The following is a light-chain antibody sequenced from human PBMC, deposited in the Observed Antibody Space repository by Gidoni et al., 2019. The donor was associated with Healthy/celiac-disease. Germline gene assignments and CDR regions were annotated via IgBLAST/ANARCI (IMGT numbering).Light chain of an antibody. J-gene: IGLJ1*01. Sequence: QSVLTQPPSVSGAPGQRVTISCTGSSSNIGAGYDVNWYQQLPGTAPKLLIYGNSNRPSGVPDRFSGSKSGTSASLAITGLQAEDEADYYCQSYDSLHGVFGTGTKVTVL. CDR2: GNS. CDR1: SSNIGAGYD. CDR3: QSYDSLHGV. V-gene: IGLV1-40*01.